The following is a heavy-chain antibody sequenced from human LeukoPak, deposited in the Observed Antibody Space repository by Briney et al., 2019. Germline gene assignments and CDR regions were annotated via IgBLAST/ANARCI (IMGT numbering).Heavy chain of an antibody. D-gene: IGHD5-12*01. CDR2: IYYSGGT. CDR1: GGSISSYY. J-gene: IGHJ4*02. V-gene: IGHV4-59*08. CDR3: ARLRYGGYDALDY. Sequence: SETLSLTCTVSGGSISSYYWSWIRQPPGKGLEWIGYIYYSGGTNHNPSLKSRVTISVDTSKNQFSLKLSSVTAADTAVYYCARLRYGGYDALDYWGQGTLVTVSS.